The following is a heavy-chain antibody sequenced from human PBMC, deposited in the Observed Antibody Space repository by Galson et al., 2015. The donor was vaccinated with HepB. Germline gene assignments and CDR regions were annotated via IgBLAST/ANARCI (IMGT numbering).Heavy chain of an antibody. CDR2: LYWNDQK. J-gene: IGHJ4*02. D-gene: IGHD6-19*01. Sequence: PALVKPTQTLTLTCTFSGFSLRTSGEGVGWIRQPPGKALEWLVILYWNDQKLYSPSLKSRLTITTDTSKDQVVLTMTNMDPVDTATYYCAHKRSGLSDFDYWGQGTLVTVSS. V-gene: IGHV2-5*01. CDR3: AHKRSGLSDFDY. CDR1: GFSLRTSGEG.